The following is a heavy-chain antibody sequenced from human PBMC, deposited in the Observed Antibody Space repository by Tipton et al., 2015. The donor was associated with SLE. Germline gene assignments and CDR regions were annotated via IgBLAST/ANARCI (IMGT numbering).Heavy chain of an antibody. D-gene: IGHD6-13*01. J-gene: IGHJ5*02. Sequence: TLSLTCTVSGGSISSYYWSWIRQPPGKGLEYIGYIYYSGSTNYNPSLKSRVTISVDTSKNQFSLKLSSVTAADTAVYYCARDTIAAAGKWFDPWGQGTLVTVSS. CDR2: IYYSGST. V-gene: IGHV4-59*01. CDR3: ARDTIAAAGKWFDP. CDR1: GGSISSYY.